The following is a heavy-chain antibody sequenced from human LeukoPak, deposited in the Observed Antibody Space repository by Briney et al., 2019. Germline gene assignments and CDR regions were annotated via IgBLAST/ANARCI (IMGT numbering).Heavy chain of an antibody. CDR1: GFTFSDFY. CDR2: ITSAGRAI. Sequence: PGGSLRLSCAASGFTFSDFYMSWIRQAPGKGLEWVSYITSAGRAIYYADSVQGRFTISRGNARNSLYLQMNGLRAEDTAVYYCASDIVATSGDFWGQGTLVTVSS. J-gene: IGHJ4*02. D-gene: IGHD5-12*01. CDR3: ASDIVATSGDF. V-gene: IGHV3-11*01.